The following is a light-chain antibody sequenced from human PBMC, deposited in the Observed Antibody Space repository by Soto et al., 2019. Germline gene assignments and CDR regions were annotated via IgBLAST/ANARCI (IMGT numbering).Light chain of an antibody. CDR1: QSVNSN. V-gene: IGKV3-15*01. CDR2: DAS. CDR3: QQYNFWPPLT. J-gene: IGKJ4*01. Sequence: EIVMTQSPATLSVSPGERATLSCRASQSVNSNLAWYRQKPCQAPRLLISDASTSATGVPARFSGSGSGTELTLTIRSLQSEDSGIYYCQQYNFWPPLTFGGGTKVEIK.